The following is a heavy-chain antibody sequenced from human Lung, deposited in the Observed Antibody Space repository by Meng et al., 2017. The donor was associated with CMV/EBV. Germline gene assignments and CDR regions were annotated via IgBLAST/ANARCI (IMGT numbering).Heavy chain of an antibody. J-gene: IGHJ5*02. D-gene: IGHD3-10*01. CDR2: MNPNSGNT. V-gene: IGHV1-8*01. CDR1: GYTFTSYD. CDR3: TRGRGSTHKGNWFDP. Sequence: SVXVSXXASGYTFTSYDINWVRQATGQGLEWMGWMNPNSGNTAYAPKFQGRLTMTRNTSINTAYMDLSSLRSEDTAIYYCTRGRGSTHKGNWFDPWGQRPLVTVSS.